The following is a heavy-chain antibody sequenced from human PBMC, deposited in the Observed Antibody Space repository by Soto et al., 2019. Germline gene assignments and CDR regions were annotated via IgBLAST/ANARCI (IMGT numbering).Heavy chain of an antibody. CDR1: GGSISSYY. Sequence: QVQLQESGPGLVKPSETLSLTCTVSGGSISSYYWSWIRQPPGKGLEWIGYIYYSGSTNYNPSLKSRVTISVDTSKNQFSLKLSSVTAADTAVYYCARHSSRQLGVYDYWGQGTLVTVSS. D-gene: IGHD6-13*01. CDR2: IYYSGST. J-gene: IGHJ4*02. CDR3: ARHSSRQLGVYDY. V-gene: IGHV4-59*08.